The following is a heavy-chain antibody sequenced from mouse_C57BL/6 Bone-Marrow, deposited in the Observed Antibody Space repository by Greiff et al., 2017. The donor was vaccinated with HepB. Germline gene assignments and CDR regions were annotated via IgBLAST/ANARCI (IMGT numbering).Heavy chain of an antibody. D-gene: IGHD1-1*01. J-gene: IGHJ2*01. Sequence: VQLQQSGPELVKPGASVKISCKASGYAFSSSWMNWVKQRPGKGLEWIGRIYPGDGDTNYNGKFKGKATLTADKSSSTAYMQLSSLTSEDSAVYFCARIEFDYYGSSYDDWGQGTTLTVAS. CDR1: GYAFSSSW. V-gene: IGHV1-82*01. CDR3: ARIEFDYYGSSYDD. CDR2: IYPGDGDT.